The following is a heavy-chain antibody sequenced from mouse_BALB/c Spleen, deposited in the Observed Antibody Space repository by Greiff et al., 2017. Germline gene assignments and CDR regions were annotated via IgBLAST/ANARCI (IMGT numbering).Heavy chain of an antibody. J-gene: IGHJ4*01. CDR2: ISSGGSYT. CDR1: GFTFSSYA. V-gene: IGHV5-9-4*01. D-gene: IGHD1-1*01. CDR3: ARDRGDYYGSSYYYAMDY. Sequence: VMLVESGGGLVKPGGSLKLSCAASGFTFSSYAMSWVRQSPEKRLEWVAEISSGGSYTYYPDTVTGRFTISRDNAKNTLYLGMSSLRSEDTAMYYCARDRGDYYGSSYYYAMDYWGQGTSVTVSS.